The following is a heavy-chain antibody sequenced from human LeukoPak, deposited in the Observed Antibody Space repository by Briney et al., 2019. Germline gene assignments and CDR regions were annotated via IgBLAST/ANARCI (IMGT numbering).Heavy chain of an antibody. J-gene: IGHJ2*01. CDR1: GFTFSSYG. CDR3: ARDAPPSYYYDSSGNAWYFDI. Sequence: GGSLRLSCAASGFTFSSYGMHWVRQAPGKGLEWVAVISYDGSNKYYADSVKGRFTISRDNSKNTLCLQMNSLRAEDTAVYYCARDAPPSYYYDSSGNAWYFDIWGRGTLVTVSS. D-gene: IGHD3-22*01. CDR2: ISYDGSNK. V-gene: IGHV3-30*03.